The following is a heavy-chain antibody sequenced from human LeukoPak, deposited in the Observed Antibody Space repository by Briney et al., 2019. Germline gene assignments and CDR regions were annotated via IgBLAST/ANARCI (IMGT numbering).Heavy chain of an antibody. J-gene: IGHJ6*02. D-gene: IGHD3/OR15-3a*01. CDR3: ARDWTMDV. CDR1: GFTFSSYN. V-gene: IGHV3-48*02. CDR2: ISSTSGTI. Sequence: GGSLRLSCAASGFTFSSYNMNWVRQAPGKGLEWVSSISSTSGTIYYADSAKGRYTISRDNAKNSLYLQMNSLRDEDTAVYHCARDWTMDVWGQGTTVTVSS.